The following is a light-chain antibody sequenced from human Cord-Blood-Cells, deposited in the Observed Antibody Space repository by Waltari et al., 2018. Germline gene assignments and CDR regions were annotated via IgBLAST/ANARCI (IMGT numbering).Light chain of an antibody. CDR2: EGS. V-gene: IGLV2-23*01. J-gene: IGLJ3*02. CDR1: SSDVGSYNL. CDR3: CSYAGSSTWV. Sequence: QSALTQPASVSGSPGQSITISCTGTSSDVGSYNLVSWYQQHPGQAPKLMIYEGSKRPSAVSNRFSGSKAGNTASLTISGLQAEDEADYYCCSYAGSSTWVFGGGTKLTVL.